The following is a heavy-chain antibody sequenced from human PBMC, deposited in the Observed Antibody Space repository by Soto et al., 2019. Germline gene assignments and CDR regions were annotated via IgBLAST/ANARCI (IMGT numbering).Heavy chain of an antibody. CDR1: GGSFSGYY. V-gene: IGHV4-34*01. J-gene: IGHJ6*02. Sequence: SETLSLTCAVYGGSFSGYYWSWIRQPPGKGLEWIGEINHSGSTNYNPSLKSRVTISVDTSKNQFSLKLSSVTAADTAVCYCARGPYSGSYYYYYYGMDVWGQGTTVTVSS. CDR2: INHSGST. CDR3: ARGPYSGSYYYYYYGMDV. D-gene: IGHD1-26*01.